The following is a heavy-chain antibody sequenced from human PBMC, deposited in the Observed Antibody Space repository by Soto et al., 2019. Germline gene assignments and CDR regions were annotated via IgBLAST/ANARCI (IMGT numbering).Heavy chain of an antibody. D-gene: IGHD5-18*01. CDR3: ARELSGYRYGPGEVY. J-gene: IGHJ4*02. CDR2: IYYSGST. Sequence: QVQLQESGPGLVKPSQTLSLTCTVSGASISIDDYYWSWIRQPPGTGLEWIGYIYYSGSTYSSPSLKSRVTLSLDTSNSQFSLQLTSVTAADTAVYYCARELSGYRYGPGEVYWGQGALVTVSS. V-gene: IGHV4-30-4*01. CDR1: GASISIDDYY.